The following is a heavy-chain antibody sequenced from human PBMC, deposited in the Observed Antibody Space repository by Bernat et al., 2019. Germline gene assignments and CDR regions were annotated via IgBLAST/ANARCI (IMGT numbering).Heavy chain of an antibody. J-gene: IGHJ6*02. CDR1: GFTVSSNY. Sequence: EVQLVESGGGLVKPGGSLRLSCAGSGFTVSSNYMSWVRQAPGKGLEWVSVIYSGGSTYYADSVKGRFTISRDNSKNTLYLQMNSLRAEDTAVYYCARGLVPAAISPYYYGMDVWGQGTTVTVSS. D-gene: IGHD2-2*02. V-gene: IGHV3-53*01. CDR3: ARGLVPAAISPYYYGMDV. CDR2: IYSGGST.